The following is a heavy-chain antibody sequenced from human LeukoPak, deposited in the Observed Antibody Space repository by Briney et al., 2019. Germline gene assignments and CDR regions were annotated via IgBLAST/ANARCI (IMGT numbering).Heavy chain of an antibody. CDR3: ARAGGQWELLRDFDY. Sequence: ASVKVSCKASGYTFTSYGISWVRQAPGQGLEWMGWIGAYNGNTNYAQKLQGRVTMTTDTSTSTAYMELRSLRSDDTAVYYCARAGGQWELLRDFDYWGQGTLVTVSS. V-gene: IGHV1-18*01. D-gene: IGHD1-26*01. CDR1: GYTFTSYG. J-gene: IGHJ4*02. CDR2: IGAYNGNT.